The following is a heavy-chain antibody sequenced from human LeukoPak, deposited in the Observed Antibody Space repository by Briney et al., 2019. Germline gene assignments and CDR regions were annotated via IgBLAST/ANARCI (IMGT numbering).Heavy chain of an antibody. D-gene: IGHD4-17*01. CDR1: GFTFSSYG. Sequence: PGGSLRLSCAASGFTFSSYGMHWVRQAPGKGLEWVAVISNDATKKYYADSVKGRSTISRDNSENTLYLQMNSLRAEDTAVYYCAKDMNTVTTTFDYWGQGTLVTVSS. CDR3: AKDMNTVTTTFDY. CDR2: ISNDATKK. J-gene: IGHJ4*02. V-gene: IGHV3-30*18.